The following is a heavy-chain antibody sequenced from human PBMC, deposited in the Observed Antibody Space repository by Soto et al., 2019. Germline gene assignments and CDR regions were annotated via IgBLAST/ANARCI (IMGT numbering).Heavy chain of an antibody. CDR3: ARASHYYDSSGYRPFDY. CDR2: INPNSGGT. CDR1: GYTFTGYY. V-gene: IGHV1-2*02. D-gene: IGHD3-22*01. J-gene: IGHJ4*02. Sequence: GASVKFSCKASGYTFTGYYMHWVRQAPGQGLEWMGWINPNSGGTNYAQKFQGRVTMTRDTSISTAYMELSRLRSDDTAVYYCARASHYYDSSGYRPFDYWGQGTLVTVSS.